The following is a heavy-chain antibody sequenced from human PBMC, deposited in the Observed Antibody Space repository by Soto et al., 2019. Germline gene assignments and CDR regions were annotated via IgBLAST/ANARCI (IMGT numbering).Heavy chain of an antibody. CDR1: GFTFSDYY. CDR2: ISSSSSYT. V-gene: IGHV3-11*06. Sequence: GRSLRLSCAASGFTFSDYYMSWIRQAPGKGLEWVSYISSSSSYTNYADSVKGRFTISRDNAKNSLYLQMNSLRAEDTAVYYCARRVRRAYYYYYGMDVWGQGTTVTVSS. J-gene: IGHJ6*02. CDR3: ARRVRRAYYYYYGMDV. D-gene: IGHD1-1*01.